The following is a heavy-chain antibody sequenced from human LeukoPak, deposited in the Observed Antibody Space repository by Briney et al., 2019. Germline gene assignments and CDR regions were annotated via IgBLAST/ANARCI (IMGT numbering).Heavy chain of an antibody. CDR3: TRHSRSGNSFDP. Sequence: GGSLRLSCAASGFTFSGSAMHWVRQASGKGLEWVGRIRSKANSYATEYAASVKGRFTISRDDSKNTAYLQMNSLKTEDTAVYYCTRHSRSGNSFDPWGQGTLVTVSS. J-gene: IGHJ5*02. CDR1: GFTFSGSA. V-gene: IGHV3-73*01. CDR2: IRSKANSYAT.